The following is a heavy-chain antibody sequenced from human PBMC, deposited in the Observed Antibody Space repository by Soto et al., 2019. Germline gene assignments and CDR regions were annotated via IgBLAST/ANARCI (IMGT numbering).Heavy chain of an antibody. D-gene: IGHD6-13*01. CDR2: INSDGSST. CDR3: ASNLAAAGADAFDI. Sequence: SGFTYSSYWMHWVRQAPGKGLVWVSRINSDGSSTSYADSVKGRFTISRDNAKNTLYLQMSSLRSEDTAVYYCASNLAAAGADAFDIWGQGTMVTVSS. J-gene: IGHJ3*02. CDR1: GFTYSSYW. V-gene: IGHV3-74*01.